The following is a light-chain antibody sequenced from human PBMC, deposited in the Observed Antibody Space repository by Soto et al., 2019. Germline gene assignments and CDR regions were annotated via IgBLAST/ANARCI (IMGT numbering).Light chain of an antibody. Sequence: DIQLTQSPSSVSASVGGRATITYMASQGMSRWLAWYQQKPVKAPKLLIYAASSLQSGVPSRFSGCGSGTDFALTIRSLQPEDFATYYCQHANSFLRGLTFGGGTKVDIK. CDR1: QGMSRW. J-gene: IGKJ4*01. CDR3: QHANSFLRGLT. V-gene: IGKV1-12*01. CDR2: AAS.